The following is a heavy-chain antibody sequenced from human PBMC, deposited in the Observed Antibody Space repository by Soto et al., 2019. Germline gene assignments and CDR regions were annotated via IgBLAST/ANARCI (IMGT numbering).Heavy chain of an antibody. CDR2: IYYTAMT. CDR3: STGPGSSNGYRQFDY. J-gene: IGHJ4*02. Sequence: PSEALSLTCTVSGTSISSTDYYWGWIRQPPGKGLGWNTSIYYTAMTYYNPSLKSRVTISVDTSKNQLSLKLSSVTDAARPVHYSSTGPGSSNGYRQFDYLGQGTLVTVSS. V-gene: IGHV4-39*01. D-gene: IGHD6-25*01. CDR1: GTSISSTDYY.